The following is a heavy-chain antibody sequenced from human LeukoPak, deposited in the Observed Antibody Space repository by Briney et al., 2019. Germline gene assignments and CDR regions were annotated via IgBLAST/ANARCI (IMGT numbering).Heavy chain of an antibody. CDR2: ISSSSSYI. CDR3: ARDLRGRYYDDSSGYSIGTFDY. Sequence: PRGSLRLSCAASGFTFSRYSMNWVRQAPGKGLEWVSYISSSSSYIYYADSVKGRFTISRDNAKNSLYLQMNSLRAEDTAVYYCARDLRGRYYDDSSGYSIGTFDYWGQGTLVTVSS. V-gene: IGHV3-21*05. CDR1: GFTFSRYS. D-gene: IGHD3-22*01. J-gene: IGHJ4*02.